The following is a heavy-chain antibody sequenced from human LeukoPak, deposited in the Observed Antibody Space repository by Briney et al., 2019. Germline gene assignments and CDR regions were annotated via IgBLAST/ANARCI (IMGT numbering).Heavy chain of an antibody. D-gene: IGHD6-19*01. V-gene: IGHV3-64*01. J-gene: IGHJ4*02. CDR2: ISSNGGST. CDR1: RFTFSSYA. CDR3: ARGVLARGSSGWYFDY. Sequence: GGSLRLSCAASRFTFSSYAMHWVRQAPGKGLEYVSAISSNGGSTYYANSVKGRFTISRDNSKNTLYLQMGSLRAEDMAVYYCARGVLARGSSGWYFDYWGQETLVTVSS.